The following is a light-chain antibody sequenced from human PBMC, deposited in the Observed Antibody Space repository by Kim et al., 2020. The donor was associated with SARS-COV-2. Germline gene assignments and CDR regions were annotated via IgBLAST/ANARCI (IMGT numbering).Light chain of an antibody. V-gene: IGLV2-8*01. CDR3: FSCAGSTYV. CDR2: EVS. CDR1: SSDVGGYNY. J-gene: IGLJ1*01. Sequence: QSALTQLPSASGSPGQSVTISCTGTSSDVGGYNYVSWYQQHPGKAPKLMIYEVSKRPSGVPDRFSGSKSGSTASLTVSGLQAEDEADYYCFSCAGSTYVFGTGTKVTVL.